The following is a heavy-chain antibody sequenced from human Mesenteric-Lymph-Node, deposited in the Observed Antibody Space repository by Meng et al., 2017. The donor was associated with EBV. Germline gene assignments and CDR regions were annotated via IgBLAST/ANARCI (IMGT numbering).Heavy chain of an antibody. J-gene: IGHJ4*02. V-gene: IGHV1-24*01. Sequence: VQLVPSGAGLKKPGASVKVSCKVSGYTLPEISMHWVRQAPGKGLEWMGGFDPEDGETIYAQKFQGRVSMTTDTSTSTAYMELRSLRSDDTAVYYCASGGVVVFGSYYFDYWGQGTLVTVSS. CDR2: FDPEDGET. D-gene: IGHD3-16*01. CDR3: ASGGVVVFGSYYFDY. CDR1: GYTLPEIS.